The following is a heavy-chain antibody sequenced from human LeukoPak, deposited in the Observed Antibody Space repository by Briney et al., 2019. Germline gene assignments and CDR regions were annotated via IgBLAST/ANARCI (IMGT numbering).Heavy chain of an antibody. CDR1: GFTFGDYA. D-gene: IGHD4-11*01. CDR2: IRSKAYGATT. CDR3: TRGPPGVTVTYFQH. V-gene: IGHV3-49*04. Sequence: GGSLRLSCTASGFTFGDYAMSWVRQAPGKGLEGVGFIRSKAYGATTEYAASVKGRFTISRDDSKSIAYLQMNSLKSEDTDVYYCTRGPPGVTVTYFQHWGQGTLVTVSS. J-gene: IGHJ1*01.